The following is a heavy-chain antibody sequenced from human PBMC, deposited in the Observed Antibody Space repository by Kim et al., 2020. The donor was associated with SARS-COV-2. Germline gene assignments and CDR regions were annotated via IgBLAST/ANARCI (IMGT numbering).Heavy chain of an antibody. J-gene: IGHJ4*02. Sequence: SLKGIFTISRDNSKNTLYLKMNSMRAEDTAVYYCAKAIVKMATASSLDYWGQGTLVTVSS. V-gene: IGHV3-33*06. D-gene: IGHD5-18*01. CDR3: AKAIVKMATASSLDY.